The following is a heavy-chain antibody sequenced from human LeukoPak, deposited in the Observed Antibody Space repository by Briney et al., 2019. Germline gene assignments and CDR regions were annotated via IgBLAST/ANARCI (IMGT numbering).Heavy chain of an antibody. V-gene: IGHV1-46*01. Sequence: ASVKVSCKASGYTFTSYYMHWVRQAPGQGLEWMGIIKPSGGSTSYAQKFQGRVTMTRDTSTSTVYMELSSLRSEDTAVYYCAVPLGYYGSGSYFPTDAFDIWGQGTMVTVSS. J-gene: IGHJ3*02. D-gene: IGHD3-10*01. CDR1: GYTFTSYY. CDR3: AVPLGYYGSGSYFPTDAFDI. CDR2: IKPSGGST.